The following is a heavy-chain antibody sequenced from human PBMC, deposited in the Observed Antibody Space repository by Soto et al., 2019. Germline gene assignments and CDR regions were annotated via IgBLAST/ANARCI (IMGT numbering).Heavy chain of an antibody. J-gene: IGHJ6*02. D-gene: IGHD3-22*01. CDR3: ARGDATKIVVTTYYAMDV. CDR2: IIPVFGTP. Sequence: QVQLVQSGAEVKKPGSSVKVSCTASGGSLSNFGISWVRQAPGQGLEWMGAIIPVFGTPNYAQKFQDRVTINADESTTTVDMEVRSPTSEDTAVYYCARGDATKIVVTTYYAMDVLGQWTTVTVSS. V-gene: IGHV1-69*12. CDR1: GGSLSNFG.